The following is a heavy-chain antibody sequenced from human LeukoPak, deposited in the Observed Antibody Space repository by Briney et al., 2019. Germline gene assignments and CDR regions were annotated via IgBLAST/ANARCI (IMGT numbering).Heavy chain of an antibody. J-gene: IGHJ4*02. CDR1: GLTFRNYA. CDR2: ESYDGSNI. Sequence: GGPLRLSCAASGLTFRNYAMHGFHKAPPKGLDWVAGESYDGSNIYYADSVKGRFSISRDDSKTTLYLQMNSLRAEDAAVYYCAAIGDRRSGELYRIDYWGQGTLVIVSA. CDR3: AAIGDRRSGELYRIDY. D-gene: IGHD1-26*01. V-gene: IGHV3-30-3*01.